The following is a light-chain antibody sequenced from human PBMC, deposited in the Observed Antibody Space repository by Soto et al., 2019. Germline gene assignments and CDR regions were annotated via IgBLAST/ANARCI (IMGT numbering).Light chain of an antibody. Sequence: IQLTQSPSSLSASVGDRVTITCRAGQVIGSDLAWYQKRPGKAPKLLLYDASNLVAGDPSRFSSSGSGTDFTLTITSLRPEDFATYYCQQFNGFPLSFGGGTKVQIK. CDR3: QQFNGFPLS. V-gene: IGKV1-13*02. CDR2: DAS. J-gene: IGKJ4*01. CDR1: QVIGSD.